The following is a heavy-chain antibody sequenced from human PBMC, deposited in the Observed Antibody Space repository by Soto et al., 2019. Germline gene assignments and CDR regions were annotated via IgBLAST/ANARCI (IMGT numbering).Heavy chain of an antibody. Sequence: SVKVSCKASGVTFSTYAISWVRQAPGQGLEWMGGIIPIFGAPNYARKFQGRVTIIADESSTTTYMELRSLRSEDTAVYYCARDGSRSSTYYNYGMDVWGQGTTVTVSS. V-gene: IGHV1-69*13. CDR1: GVTFSTYA. J-gene: IGHJ6*02. D-gene: IGHD6-6*01. CDR3: ARDGSRSSTYYNYGMDV. CDR2: IIPIFGAP.